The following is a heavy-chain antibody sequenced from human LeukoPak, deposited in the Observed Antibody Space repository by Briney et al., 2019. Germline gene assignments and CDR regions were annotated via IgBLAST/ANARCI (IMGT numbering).Heavy chain of an antibody. Sequence: GGSLRLSCVASGFTFSSYAMSWVRQAPGKGLEWVSAISGSGGSTYYADSVKGRFTISRDNSKNTLYLQMNSLRAEDTAVYYCATFTYSSSSRYFDLWGRGTLVTVSS. J-gene: IGHJ2*01. D-gene: IGHD6-13*01. V-gene: IGHV3-23*01. CDR1: GFTFSSYA. CDR2: ISGSGGST. CDR3: ATFTYSSSSRYFDL.